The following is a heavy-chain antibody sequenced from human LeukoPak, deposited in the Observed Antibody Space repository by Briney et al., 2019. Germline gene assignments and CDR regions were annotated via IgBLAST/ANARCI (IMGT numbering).Heavy chain of an antibody. D-gene: IGHD2-2*01. CDR3: ARDKWYCSSTSCPFVDV. Sequence: GASVKVSRKASGYTFTSYAMHWVRQAPGQRLEWMGWINAGNGNTKYSQKFQGRVTITRDTSASTAYMELSSLRSEDTAVYYCARDKWYCSSTSCPFVDVWGQGTTVTVSS. CDR2: INAGNGNT. J-gene: IGHJ6*02. V-gene: IGHV1-3*01. CDR1: GYTFTSYA.